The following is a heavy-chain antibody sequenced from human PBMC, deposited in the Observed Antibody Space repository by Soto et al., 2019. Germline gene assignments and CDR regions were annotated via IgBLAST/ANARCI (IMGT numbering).Heavy chain of an antibody. J-gene: IGHJ6*02. Sequence: GESLKISCKGSGYSFTSYWIGWVRQMPGKGLEWMGIIYPGDSDTRYSPSFQGQVTISADKSISTAYLQWSSLKASDTAIYYCARHIAAAGTYYYYGMDVWGQGTTVTVSS. CDR2: IYPGDSDT. CDR3: ARHIAAAGTYYYYGMDV. V-gene: IGHV5-51*01. CDR1: GYSFTSYW. D-gene: IGHD6-13*01.